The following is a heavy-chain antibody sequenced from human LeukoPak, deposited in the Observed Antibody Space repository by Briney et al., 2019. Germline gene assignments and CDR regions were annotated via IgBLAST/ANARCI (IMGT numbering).Heavy chain of an antibody. CDR3: AKVGSANYYYYYGTDV. D-gene: IGHD3-10*01. CDR1: GFTFSDYY. CDR2: ISSSSSYT. J-gene: IGHJ6*02. V-gene: IGHV3-11*05. Sequence: PGGSLRLSCAASGFTFSDYYMSWIRQAPGKGLEWVSYISSSSSYTNYADSVKGRFTISRDNAKNSLYLQMNSLRAEDTAVYYCAKVGSANYYYYYGTDVWGQGTTVTVSS.